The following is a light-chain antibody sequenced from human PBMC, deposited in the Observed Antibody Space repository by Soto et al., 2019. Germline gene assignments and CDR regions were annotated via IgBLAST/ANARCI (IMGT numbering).Light chain of an antibody. CDR3: QQRSAWPRNT. CDR1: QRVISY. V-gene: IGKV3-11*01. CDR2: DIS. Sequence: DIVLTQFPATLSLSPGXRXTLSXXASQRVISYLAWYQQKPGQAPRLLIYDISNRATGIPARFIGSGSGTDFTLSISSLEPEDSAVYYCQQRSAWPRNTFGQGTKLEIK. J-gene: IGKJ2*01.